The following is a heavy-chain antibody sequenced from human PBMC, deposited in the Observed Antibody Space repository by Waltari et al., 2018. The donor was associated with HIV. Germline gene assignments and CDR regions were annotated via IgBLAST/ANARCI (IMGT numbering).Heavy chain of an antibody. CDR2: MNPNSGGT. V-gene: IGHV1-2*02. J-gene: IGHJ5*02. CDR3: SRGGTILTGYYPSGVS. CDR1: GYTFTAYY. D-gene: IGHD3-9*01. Sequence: QVQLVQSGAEVKKPGASVKVSCKDSGYTFTAYYIPWVRQAPGQGLEWIGWMNPNSGGTNYPQKFKGRVTMTRDTSIKTAYLQLSGLTSDDTALYWCSRGGTILTGYYPSGVSWGQGTPVTVSS.